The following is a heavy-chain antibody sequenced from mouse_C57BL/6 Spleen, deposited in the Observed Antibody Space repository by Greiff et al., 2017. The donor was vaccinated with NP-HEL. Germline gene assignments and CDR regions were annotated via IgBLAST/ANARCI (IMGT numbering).Heavy chain of an antibody. CDR2: IDPETGGT. D-gene: IGHD3-1*01. V-gene: IGHV1-15*01. Sequence: QVQLQQSGAELVRPGASVTLSCKASGYTFTDYEMHWVKQTPVHGLEWIGAIDPETGGTAYNQKFKGKAILTADKSSSTAYMELRSRTSEDSAVYYCTREWPLGYFDYWGQGTTLTVSS. CDR3: TREWPLGYFDY. J-gene: IGHJ2*01. CDR1: GYTFTDYE.